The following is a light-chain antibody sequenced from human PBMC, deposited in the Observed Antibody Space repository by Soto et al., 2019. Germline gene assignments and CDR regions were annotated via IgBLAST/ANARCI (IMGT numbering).Light chain of an antibody. CDR2: GAS. Sequence: EIVLTQSPGTLSLSPGERATLSCRTSQSVSNAYVTWYQQKRGQPPRLLIFGASNRATGIPDRFSGSGSGTDFTLTISRVEPEDCAVYYCQQYNRSPYTFGQGSKLE. CDR1: QSVSNAY. V-gene: IGKV3-20*01. CDR3: QQYNRSPYT. J-gene: IGKJ2*01.